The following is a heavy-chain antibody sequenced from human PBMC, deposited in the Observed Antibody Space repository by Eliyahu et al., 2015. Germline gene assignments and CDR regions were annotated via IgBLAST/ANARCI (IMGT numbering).Heavy chain of an antibody. J-gene: IGHJ4*02. CDR2: IIPYNGDT. V-gene: IGHV1-18*01. CDR1: GYRFTRYG. Sequence: QAQLVQSGTEVKRPGASVKVSCKASGYRFTRYGITWVRQAPGQGLEWLGWIIPYNGDTKYSQRLQGRVTMTADTSSTTAHLEVRGLRSDDTAVYYCAKVYYDFSGGFHRPMEADYWGQGTMVTV. D-gene: IGHD3-3*01. CDR3: AKVYYDFSGGFHRPMEADY.